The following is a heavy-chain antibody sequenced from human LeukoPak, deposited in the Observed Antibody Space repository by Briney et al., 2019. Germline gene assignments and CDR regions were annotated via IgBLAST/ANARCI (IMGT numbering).Heavy chain of an antibody. CDR1: GGSFSGYY. Sequence: KSSETLSLTCAVYGGSFSGYYWSWIRQPPGKGLEWIGEINHSGSTNYNPSLKSRVTISVDTSKNQFSLKLSSVTAADTAVYYCARLYTWFDPWGQGTLVTVSS. CDR3: ARLYTWFDP. CDR2: INHSGST. J-gene: IGHJ5*02. V-gene: IGHV4-34*01.